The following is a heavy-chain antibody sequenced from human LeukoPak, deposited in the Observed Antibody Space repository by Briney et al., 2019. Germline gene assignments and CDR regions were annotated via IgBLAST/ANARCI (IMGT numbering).Heavy chain of an antibody. Sequence: PGGSLRLSCAASGFTFSSYGMHWVRQDPGKGLEWVAVISYDGSNKYYADSVKGRFTISRDNSKSTLYLQMNSLRAEDTAVYYCAKTEIKGAVAGVDYWGQGTLVTVSS. V-gene: IGHV3-30*18. CDR2: ISYDGSNK. CDR1: GFTFSSYG. CDR3: AKTEIKGAVAGVDY. D-gene: IGHD6-19*01. J-gene: IGHJ4*02.